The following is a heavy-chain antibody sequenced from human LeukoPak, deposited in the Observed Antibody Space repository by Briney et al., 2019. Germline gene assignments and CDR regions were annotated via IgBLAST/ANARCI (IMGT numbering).Heavy chain of an antibody. CDR3: ARNYDFWSGYYAENWFDP. Sequence: PSETLSLTCTVSGGSISSGSYYWGWIRQPPGKGLEWIGSIYYSGSTYYNPSLKSRVTISVDTSKNQFSLKLSSVTAADTAVYYCARNYDFWSGYYAENWFDPWGQGTLVTVSS. V-gene: IGHV4-39*01. CDR1: GGSISSGSYY. J-gene: IGHJ5*02. CDR2: IYYSGST. D-gene: IGHD3-3*01.